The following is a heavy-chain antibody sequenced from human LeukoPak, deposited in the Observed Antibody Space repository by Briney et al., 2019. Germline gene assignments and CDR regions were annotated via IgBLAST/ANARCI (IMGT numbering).Heavy chain of an antibody. V-gene: IGHV4-39*01. CDR2: VYYSGST. CDR1: GGSISTTNYY. Sequence: SETLSLTCTVSGGSISTTNYYWGWIRQSPGKGLEWFGCVYYSGSTYYNPSLKSRVTISVDTSKNQFSLKLSSVTAADTAVYYCARHRDLYNWFDPWGQGTLVTVSS. J-gene: IGHJ5*02. D-gene: IGHD5-24*01. CDR3: ARHRDLYNWFDP.